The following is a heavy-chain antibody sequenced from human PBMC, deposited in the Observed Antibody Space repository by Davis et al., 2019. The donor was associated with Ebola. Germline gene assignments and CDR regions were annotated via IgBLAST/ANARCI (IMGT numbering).Heavy chain of an antibody. CDR2: INPSGGST. J-gene: IGHJ4*02. D-gene: IGHD3-10*01. V-gene: IGHV1-46*01. CDR3: ARDRGGDYSFDY. Sequence: AASVKVSCKASGYTFISYYMHWMRQAPGQGLEWMGVINPSGGSTTYAQKFQGRVTITRDTSASTAYMELSSLRSEDTSVYYCARDRGGDYSFDYWGQGTLVTVSS. CDR1: GYTFISYY.